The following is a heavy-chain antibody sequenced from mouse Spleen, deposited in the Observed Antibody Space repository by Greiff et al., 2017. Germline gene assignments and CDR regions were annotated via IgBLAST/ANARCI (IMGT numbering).Heavy chain of an antibody. D-gene: IGHD1-1*01. CDR3: ARAYYGSSSSYAMDY. J-gene: IGHJ4*01. CDR1: GYSITSGYY. V-gene: IGHV3-6*01. Sequence: ESGPGLVKPSQSLSLTCSVTGYSITSGYYWNWIRQFPGNKLEWMGYISYDGSNNYNPSLKNRISITRDTSKNQFFLKLNSVTTEDTATYYCARAYYGSSSSYAMDYWGQGTSVTVSS. CDR2: ISYDGSN.